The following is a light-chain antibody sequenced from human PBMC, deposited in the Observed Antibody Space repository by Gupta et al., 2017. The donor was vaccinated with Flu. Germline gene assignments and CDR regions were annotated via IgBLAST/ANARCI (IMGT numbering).Light chain of an antibody. J-gene: IGKJ4*01. CDR3: QQDYSYSVT. V-gene: IGKV1-5*03. CDR2: NTS. CDR1: QSLSSW. Sequence: PSTLSAYVANRVTITCRASQSLSSWLAWYQHKPGKAPNLLIYNTSNLESPVPSRFSGSGSGTEFTLTISSLQPDAFATYYCQQDYSYSVTFGGGTKVEI.